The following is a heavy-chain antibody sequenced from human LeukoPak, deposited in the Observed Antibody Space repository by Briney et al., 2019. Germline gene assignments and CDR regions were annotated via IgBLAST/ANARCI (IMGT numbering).Heavy chain of an antibody. CDR3: ARDGTPNYGSGWVYMDV. D-gene: IGHD6-19*01. CDR2: IRYDGNNK. J-gene: IGHJ6*03. V-gene: IGHV3-30*02. CDR1: GFTFSNAW. Sequence: GGSLRLSCAASGFTFSNAWMSWVRQAPGKGLEWVAFIRYDGNNKLYADSVKGRFTISRDNAKNSLYLQMNSLRVEDTAVYYCARDGTPNYGSGWVYMDVWGEGTTVTISS.